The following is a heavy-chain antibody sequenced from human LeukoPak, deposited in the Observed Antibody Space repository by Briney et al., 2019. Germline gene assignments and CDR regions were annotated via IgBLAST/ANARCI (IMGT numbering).Heavy chain of an antibody. Sequence: PSETLSLTCAVHGGSFSGYHWNWIRQSPGKGLEWIGEINDRGHTNYNPSLESRVTISVDTSKNQFSLKLSSVTAADTAAYYCARHTNSWYLDSWGQGTLVTVSS. D-gene: IGHD4-23*01. CDR3: ARHTNSWYLDS. CDR1: GGSFSGYH. J-gene: IGHJ4*02. V-gene: IGHV4-34*01. CDR2: INDRGHT.